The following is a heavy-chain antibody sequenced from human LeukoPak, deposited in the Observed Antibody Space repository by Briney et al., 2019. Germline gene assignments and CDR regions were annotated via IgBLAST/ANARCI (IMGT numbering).Heavy chain of an antibody. CDR1: GGTFSSYA. CDR2: IIPIFGTA. Sequence: GASVKVSCKASGGTFSSYAISWVRQAPGQGLEWMGGIIPIFGTANYAQKFQGRVTITADESTSTACMELSSLRSEDTAVYYCARGEVGDGYNPPDYWGQGTLVTVSS. V-gene: IGHV1-69*13. CDR3: ARGEVGDGYNPPDY. D-gene: IGHD5-24*01. J-gene: IGHJ4*02.